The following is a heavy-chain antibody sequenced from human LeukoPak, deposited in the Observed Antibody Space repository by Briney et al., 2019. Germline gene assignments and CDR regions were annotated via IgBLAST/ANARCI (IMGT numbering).Heavy chain of an antibody. J-gene: IGHJ4*02. CDR1: GYTFTNYG. D-gene: IGHD4-11*01. Sequence: ASVKVSCKASGYTFTNYGISWVRQAPGQGLEWMGWISAYNGNTNYAQKFQGRVTMTTDTSTTTAYMELRSLRSEDTAVYYCARYDSNYVSAFDYWGQGTLVTVSS. V-gene: IGHV1-18*01. CDR3: ARYDSNYVSAFDY. CDR2: ISAYNGNT.